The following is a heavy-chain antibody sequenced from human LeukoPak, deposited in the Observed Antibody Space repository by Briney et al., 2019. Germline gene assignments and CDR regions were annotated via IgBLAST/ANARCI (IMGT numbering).Heavy chain of an antibody. Sequence: PGGSLRLSCAASGLTFSSYSMNWVRQAPGKGLEWVSYISSSSSTIYYADSVKGRFTISRDNAKNSLYLQMNSLRAEDTAVYYCARLQGGSSWYGYYYYYYMDVWGKGTTVTVSS. J-gene: IGHJ6*03. V-gene: IGHV3-48*04. CDR3: ARLQGGSSWYGYYYYYYMDV. D-gene: IGHD6-13*01. CDR2: ISSSSSTI. CDR1: GLTFSSYS.